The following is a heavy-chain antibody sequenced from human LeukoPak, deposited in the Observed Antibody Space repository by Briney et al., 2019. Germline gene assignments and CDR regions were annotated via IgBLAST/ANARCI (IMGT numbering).Heavy chain of an antibody. J-gene: IGHJ6*03. D-gene: IGHD3-10*01. Sequence: ASVKVSCKASGYTFTIHWVRQAPGQGLEWMGIINPSGGSTSDAQKFQGRVTMTRDTSTSTVYMELSSLRSEDTAVYFCARDYSPRLIRGFGGPKKDSYMDVWGRGTTVTVSS. V-gene: IGHV1-46*01. CDR3: ARDYSPRLIRGFGGPKKDSYMDV. CDR2: INPSGGST. CDR1: GYTFT.